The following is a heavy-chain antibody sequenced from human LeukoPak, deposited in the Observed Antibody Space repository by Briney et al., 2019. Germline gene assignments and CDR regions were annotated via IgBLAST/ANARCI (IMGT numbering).Heavy chain of an antibody. D-gene: IGHD3-10*01. CDR1: GGSISSYY. V-gene: IGHV4-59*01. CDR2: IHYSGST. CDR3: ARSPHMWFAERGWFDP. J-gene: IGHJ5*02. Sequence: SETLSLTCTVSGGSISSYYWGWIRQPPGKGLEWIGYIHYSGSTNYNPSLKSRVTISVDTSKNQFSLKLSSVTAADTAVYYCARSPHMWFAERGWFDPWGQGTLVTVSS.